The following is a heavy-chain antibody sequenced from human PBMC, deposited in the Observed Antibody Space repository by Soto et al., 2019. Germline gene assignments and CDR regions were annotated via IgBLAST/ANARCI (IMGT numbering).Heavy chain of an antibody. CDR2: INHSGST. CDR1: GGSFSGYY. V-gene: IGHV4-34*01. CDR3: ARGVPAAIAQDKNYYYYYGMDV. J-gene: IGHJ6*02. D-gene: IGHD2-2*02. Sequence: PSETLSLTCAVYGGSFSGYYWSWIRQPPGKGLEWIGEINHSGSTNYNPSLKSRVTISVDTSKNQFSLKLSSVTAADTAVYYCARGVPAAIAQDKNYYYYYGMDVWGQGTTVTVSS.